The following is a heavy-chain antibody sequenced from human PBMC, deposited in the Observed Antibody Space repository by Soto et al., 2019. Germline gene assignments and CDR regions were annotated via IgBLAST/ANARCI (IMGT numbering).Heavy chain of an antibody. CDR2: LSGSGDST. V-gene: IGHV3-23*01. D-gene: IGHD3-22*01. J-gene: IGHJ2*01. CDR1: SADIGSYA. Sequence: LSLSRVASSADIGSYALRRACASTGKGLEWVSALSGSGDSTYYADSVKGRFTISRDNSKNTMFLQMNKLRDEETAVFYCSTERQHATSSYFHCFHYF. CDR3: STERQHATSSYFHCFHYF.